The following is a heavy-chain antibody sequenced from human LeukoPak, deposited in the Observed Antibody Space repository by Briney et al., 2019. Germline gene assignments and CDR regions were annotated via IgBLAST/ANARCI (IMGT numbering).Heavy chain of an antibody. CDR3: ALINSGSYYNGNFDY. V-gene: IGHV1-18*01. J-gene: IGHJ4*02. Sequence: ASVKVSCKASGYTFGISWVRQAPGQGLEWMGWISAYNGNTNYAQKFQGRVTMTRNTSISTAYMELSSLRSEDTAVYYCALINSGSYYNGNFDYWGQGTLVTVSS. D-gene: IGHD3-10*01. CDR1: GYTFG. CDR2: ISAYNGNT.